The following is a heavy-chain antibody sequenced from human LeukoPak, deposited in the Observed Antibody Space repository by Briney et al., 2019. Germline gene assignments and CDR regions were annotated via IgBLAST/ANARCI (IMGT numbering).Heavy chain of an antibody. Sequence: GGSLRLSCAASGFTFSTYYMNWIRQAPGKGLEWVSYISSSGSTIYYADSVKGRFTISRDNAKNSLYLQMNSLRAEDTAVYYCARYMTYSSWYGNDAFDIWGQGTMVTVSS. CDR2: ISSSGSTI. CDR3: ARYMTYSSWYGNDAFDI. V-gene: IGHV3-11*04. CDR1: GFTFSTYY. D-gene: IGHD6-13*01. J-gene: IGHJ3*02.